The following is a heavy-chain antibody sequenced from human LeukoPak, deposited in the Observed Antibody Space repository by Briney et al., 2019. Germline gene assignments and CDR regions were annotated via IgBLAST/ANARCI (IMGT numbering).Heavy chain of an antibody. CDR2: INPNSGGT. CDR1: GYTFTGYY. V-gene: IGHV1-2*02. CDR3: ARPDYYDSSGYQA. Sequence: VKVSCKASGYTFTGYYMHWVRQAPGQGLEWMGWINPNSGGTNYAQKFQGRVTMTRDTSISTAYMELSRLRSDDTAVYYCARPDYYDSSGYQAWGQGTLVTVSS. J-gene: IGHJ4*02. D-gene: IGHD3-22*01.